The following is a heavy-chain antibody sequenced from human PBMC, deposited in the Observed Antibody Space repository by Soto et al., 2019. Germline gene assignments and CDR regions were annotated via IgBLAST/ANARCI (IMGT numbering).Heavy chain of an antibody. J-gene: IGHJ5*02. CDR2: IHSTGYT. V-gene: IGHV4-4*02. CDR3: AGPWLAGYGAFDT. Sequence: QLPLHESGPRLVKPSETPALTCAVSGGSVNNNKWWSWVRQPPGKGLEWIGEIHSTGYTYYNPSLKGRATILADKPKNQSSVKLASVTAADTAVSFCAGPWLAGYGAFDTWGQGTLVTVSS. D-gene: IGHD6-19*01. CDR1: GGSVNNNKW.